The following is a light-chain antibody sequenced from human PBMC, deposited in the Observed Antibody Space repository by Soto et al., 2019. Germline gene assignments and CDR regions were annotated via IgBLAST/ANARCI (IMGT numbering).Light chain of an antibody. CDR3: MQGTHWPWT. Sequence: DVVMTQSPLSLPVTLGQPASISCRSSQSLIHSDGDTYLNWFQQRPGQSPRRLIYKVSDRDSGVPDRFSCSGLGTDFTLKISRVEAEDVGFYYCMQGTHWPWTFGQGTEVEIK. J-gene: IGKJ1*01. CDR1: QSLIHSDGDTY. V-gene: IGKV2-30*02. CDR2: KVS.